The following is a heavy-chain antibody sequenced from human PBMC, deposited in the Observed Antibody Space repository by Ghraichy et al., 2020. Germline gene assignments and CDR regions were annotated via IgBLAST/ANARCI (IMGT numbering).Heavy chain of an antibody. CDR3: VRGLDHSKQGY. D-gene: IGHD4-11*01. CDR1: GGSFSDYY. V-gene: IGHV4-34*01. CDR2: ISQTEGT. Sequence: GSLRLSCVMYGGSFSDYYWSWIRQSPRKGLEWIGEISQTEGTKYSPSLKSRVTISIDTPNNEFSLKLTSVTAADTAVYYCVRGLDHSKQGYWGQGTLGTVSS. J-gene: IGHJ4*02.